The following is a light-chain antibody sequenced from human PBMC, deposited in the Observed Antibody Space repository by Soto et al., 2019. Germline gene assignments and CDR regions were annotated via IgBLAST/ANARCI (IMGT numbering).Light chain of an antibody. V-gene: IGKV3D-15*01. CDR1: QSVGGS. Sequence: EIVMTQSPATLSVSPGERATVSCRASQSVGGSSLAWYQQRPGQAPRLLIYDTSKRATGIPDRFSGSGSGTEFTLTISSLQPDDFATYYCQQYNSYWRTFGQGTKVDIK. J-gene: IGKJ1*01. CDR2: DTS. CDR3: QQYNSYWRT.